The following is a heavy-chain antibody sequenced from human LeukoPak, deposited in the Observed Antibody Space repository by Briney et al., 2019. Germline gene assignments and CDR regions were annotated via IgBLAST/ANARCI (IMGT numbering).Heavy chain of an antibody. V-gene: IGHV4-59*01. CDR3: ARAPPIYHYYYGMDV. CDR1: GGSISNYN. Sequence: SETLSLTCTVSGGSISNYNLNWIRQPPGKGLEWIGYIYYSGSTNYNPALKSRVTISGDTSKNEFSLKLTSVTAADTAVYYCARAPPIYHYYYGMDVWGQGTTVTVSS. J-gene: IGHJ6*02. CDR2: IYYSGST.